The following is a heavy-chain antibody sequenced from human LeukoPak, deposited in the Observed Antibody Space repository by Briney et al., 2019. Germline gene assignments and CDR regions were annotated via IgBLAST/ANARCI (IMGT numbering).Heavy chain of an antibody. D-gene: IGHD6-19*01. CDR2: IRVYNGNT. Sequence: ASVKVSCKASGYTFSSYGVSWVRQAPGQGLEWMGWIRVYNGNTDYAQNLQGRVTMTTDTSTTTAFMELRSLRSDDTAVYYCARGSIGYTSGWYMQHFDYWGQGTPVTVSS. J-gene: IGHJ4*02. V-gene: IGHV1-18*01. CDR1: GYTFSSYG. CDR3: ARGSIGYTSGWYMQHFDY.